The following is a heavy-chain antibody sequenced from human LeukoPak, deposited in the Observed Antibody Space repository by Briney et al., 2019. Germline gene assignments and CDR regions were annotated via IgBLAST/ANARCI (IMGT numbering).Heavy chain of an antibody. V-gene: IGHV3-21*01. CDR2: ISSSSSYI. CDR3: ARRSGYSYGYSYFDY. D-gene: IGHD5-18*01. Sequence: GGSLRLSCAASGFTISSHAMSWVRQAPGKGLEWVSSISSSSSYIYYADSVKGRFTISRDNAKNSLYLQMNSLRAEDTAVYYCARRSGYSYGYSYFDYWGQGTLVTVSS. CDR1: GFTISSHA. J-gene: IGHJ4*02.